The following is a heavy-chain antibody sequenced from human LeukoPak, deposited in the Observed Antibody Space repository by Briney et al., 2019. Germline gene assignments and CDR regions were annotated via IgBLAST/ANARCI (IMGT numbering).Heavy chain of an antibody. CDR1: GFTFSSYW. CDR3: AKLGYYYDSSGFDY. CDR2: IKQDGSEK. V-gene: IGHV3-7*01. D-gene: IGHD3-22*01. Sequence: GGSLRLSCAASGFTFSSYWMSLVRQAPGKGLEWVANIKQDGSEKYYVDSVKGRFTISRDNAKNSLYLQMNSLRAEDTAVYYCAKLGYYYDSSGFDYWGQGTLATVSS. J-gene: IGHJ4*02.